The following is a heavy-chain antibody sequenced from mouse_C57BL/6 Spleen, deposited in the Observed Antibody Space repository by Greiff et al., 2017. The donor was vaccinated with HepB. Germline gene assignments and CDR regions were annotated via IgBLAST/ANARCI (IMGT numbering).Heavy chain of an antibody. V-gene: IGHV1-4*01. CDR3: AREYYGYFDY. D-gene: IGHD1-1*02. CDR2: INPSSGYT. CDR1: GYTFTSYT. Sequence: VKVVESGAELARPGASVKMSCKASGYTFTSYTMHWVKQRPGQGLEWIGYINPSSGYTKYNQKFKDKATLTADKSSSTAYMQLSSLTSEDSAVYYCAREYYGYFDYWGQGTTLTVSS. J-gene: IGHJ2*01.